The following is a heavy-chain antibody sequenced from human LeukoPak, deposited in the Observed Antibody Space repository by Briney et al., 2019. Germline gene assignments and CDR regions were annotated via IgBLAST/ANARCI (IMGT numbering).Heavy chain of an antibody. J-gene: IGHJ4*02. CDR1: GGSISSSSYY. D-gene: IGHD4-23*01. V-gene: IGHV4-39*01. Sequence: SETLSLTCTVSGGSISSSSYYWGWIRQPPGKGLEWIGSIYYSGSTYYNPSLKSRVTISVDTSKNQFSLKLSSVTAADTAVYYCARRSYGGNPEDYWGQGTLVTVSS. CDR2: IYYSGST. CDR3: ARRSYGGNPEDY.